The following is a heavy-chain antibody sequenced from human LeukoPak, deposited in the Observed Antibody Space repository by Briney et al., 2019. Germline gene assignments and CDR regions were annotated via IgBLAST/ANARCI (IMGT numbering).Heavy chain of an antibody. V-gene: IGHV4-34*01. J-gene: IGHJ4*02. CDR3: ARGARNLWFGEPYYFDY. CDR2: INHSGST. CDR1: GGSFSGYY. Sequence: SETLSLTCAVYGGSFSGYYWSWIRQPPGEGLEWIGEINHSGSTNYNPSLKSRVTISVDTSKNQFSLKLSSVTAADTAVYYCARGARNLWFGEPYYFDYWGQGTLVTVSS. D-gene: IGHD3-10*01.